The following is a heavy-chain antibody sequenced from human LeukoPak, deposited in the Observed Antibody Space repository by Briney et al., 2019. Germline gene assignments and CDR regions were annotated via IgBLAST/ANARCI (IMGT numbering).Heavy chain of an antibody. V-gene: IGHV4-4*07. J-gene: IGHJ4*02. CDR3: ARENSGSYRQFDY. CDR1: GGSISSYY. CDR2: IYPSGST. D-gene: IGHD1-26*01. Sequence: NPSETLSLTCTVSGGSISSYYWTWIRQPAGKGLEWIGRIYPSGSTNYNPSFKSRVTMSVDTSKNQFSLKLNSVTAADTAAYYCARENSGSYRQFDYWGQGTLVTVSS.